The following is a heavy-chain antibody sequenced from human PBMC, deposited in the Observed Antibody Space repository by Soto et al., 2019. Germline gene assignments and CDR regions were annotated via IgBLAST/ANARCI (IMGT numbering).Heavy chain of an antibody. D-gene: IGHD1-1*01. Sequence: PSETLSLTCTASGGSIGGSNYFWGWIRQSPGTGLEWLGTIYSSGSTYYSPSLKSRITMSLDTSKNQFSLNLGSVTAADTAVYYCTIRRIVVRPATTIHVSGPATTVTGSS. J-gene: IGHJ6*02. CDR3: TIRRIVVRPATTIHV. CDR2: IYSSGST. CDR1: GGSIGGSNYF. V-gene: IGHV4-39*01.